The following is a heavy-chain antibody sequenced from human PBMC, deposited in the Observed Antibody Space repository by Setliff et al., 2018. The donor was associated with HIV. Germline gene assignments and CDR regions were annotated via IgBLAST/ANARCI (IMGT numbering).Heavy chain of an antibody. CDR3: ARHERSIFGVTYSYYMDV. V-gene: IGHV4-59*04. D-gene: IGHD3-3*01. J-gene: IGHJ6*03. Sequence: TSETLSLTCTVSGGPLSSYYWNWIRQPPGKGLEWIGDIDYSGSTYYNPSLKSRVTISVDTSKNQFSLKLSSVTAADTAVYYCARHERSIFGVTYSYYMDVWGKGTTVTVSS. CDR1: GGPLSSYY. CDR2: IDYSGST.